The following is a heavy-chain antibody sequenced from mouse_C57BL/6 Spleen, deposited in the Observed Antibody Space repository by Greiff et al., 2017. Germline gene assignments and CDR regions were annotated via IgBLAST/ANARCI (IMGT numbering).Heavy chain of an antibody. J-gene: IGHJ4*01. V-gene: IGHV1-59*01. Sequence: QVQLQQPGAELVRPGTSVKLSCKASGYTFTSYWMHWVKQRPGQGLEWIGVIDPSDSYTNSNQKFKGKATLTVDTSSSTAYMQLISRTAEDAAVYYCASGVTWDNYEGYYAVDYWGQGTSDTGSS. CDR2: IDPSDSYT. CDR1: GYTFTSYW. D-gene: IGHD1-3*01. CDR3: ASGVTWDNYEGYYAVDY.